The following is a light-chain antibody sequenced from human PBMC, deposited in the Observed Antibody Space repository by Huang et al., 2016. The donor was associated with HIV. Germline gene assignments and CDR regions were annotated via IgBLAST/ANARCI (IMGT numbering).Light chain of an antibody. Sequence: DIQMTQSPSSLSASVGDRVTITCQASQDISNYLNWYQQKPGRAPKLLIYDASNLETGVQSRFSGSGAGTDFTVTISSLQPEDIATYFCQQYDNVPLTFGQGTRLETK. CDR2: DAS. J-gene: IGKJ5*01. CDR1: QDISNY. V-gene: IGKV1-33*01. CDR3: QQYDNVPLT.